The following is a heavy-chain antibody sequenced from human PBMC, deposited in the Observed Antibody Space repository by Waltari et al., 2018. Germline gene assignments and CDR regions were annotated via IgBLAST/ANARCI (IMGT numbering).Heavy chain of an antibody. J-gene: IGHJ4*02. V-gene: IGHV4-39*01. CDR2: KYYTGLT. Sequence: QVQLQESGPRLVKPSETLSLTCTVSGDFITNTIYSWAWIRQPPGKGLGWIGQKYYTGLTEYTPSLESRVTISLDASKNQFSLRLTSVIAADTALYFCARLDSRNAGDSWGQGVLVTVSS. D-gene: IGHD5-18*01. CDR1: GDFITNTIYS. CDR3: ARLDSRNAGDS.